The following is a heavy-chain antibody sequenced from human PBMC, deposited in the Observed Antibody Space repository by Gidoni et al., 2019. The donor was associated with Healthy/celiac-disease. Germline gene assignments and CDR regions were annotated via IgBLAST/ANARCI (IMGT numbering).Heavy chain of an antibody. V-gene: IGHV4-34*01. CDR1: GGSFSGYY. CDR3: AREGRIAAAGTGH. D-gene: IGHD6-13*01. CDR2: LNHRGSP. Sequence: QVQLQQRGAGLLTPSETLSLTCAVYGGSFSGYYWSWIRQPPGKGLEWIGELNHRGSPHYNPSLKRRVTISVDTSKNQFSLKLSSGTAADTAVYYCAREGRIAAAGTGHWGQGTLVTVSS. J-gene: IGHJ1*01.